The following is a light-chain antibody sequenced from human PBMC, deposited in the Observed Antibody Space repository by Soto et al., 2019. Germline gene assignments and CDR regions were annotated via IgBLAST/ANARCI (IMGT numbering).Light chain of an antibody. Sequence: QSVLTQSPSASGTPGQRVTISCSGSSSNIGSNYVYWYQQLPGTAPKLLIYSNNQRPSGVPDRFSGSKSGTSASLAISGLRSEDEADYYCAAWDDSLSAYWVFGGGTKLTVL. J-gene: IGLJ3*02. CDR2: SNN. CDR1: SSNIGSNY. V-gene: IGLV1-47*02. CDR3: AAWDDSLSAYWV.